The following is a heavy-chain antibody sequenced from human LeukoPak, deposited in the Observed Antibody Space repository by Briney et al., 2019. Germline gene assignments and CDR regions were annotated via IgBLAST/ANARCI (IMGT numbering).Heavy chain of an antibody. J-gene: IGHJ3*02. D-gene: IGHD2-2*01. CDR1: GGSISSYY. CDR3: AGEPDIVVVPAAISSGRTDAFDI. Sequence: SETLSLTCTVSGGSISSYYWSWIRQPAGKGLEWIGRIYTSGSTNYNPSLKSRVTMSVDTSKNQFSLKLSSVTAADTAVYYCAGEPDIVVVPAAISSGRTDAFDIWGQGTMVTVSS. V-gene: IGHV4-4*07. CDR2: IYTSGST.